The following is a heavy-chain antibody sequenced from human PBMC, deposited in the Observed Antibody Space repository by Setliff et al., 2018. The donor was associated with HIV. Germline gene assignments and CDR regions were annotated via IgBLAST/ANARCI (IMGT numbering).Heavy chain of an antibody. CDR1: GGSVSSPGYY. J-gene: IGHJ5*02. Sequence: PSETLSLTCTVSGGSVSSPGYYWGWIRQPPGKGLEWIGSVYNSGITFKNPSLKSRVTISVDRSGNRFSLRLTSVTAADTAVYYCATCRHRPSNWFDPWGQGTVVTAPQ. CDR2: VYNSGIT. CDR3: ATCRHRPSNWFDP. V-gene: IGHV4-39*07.